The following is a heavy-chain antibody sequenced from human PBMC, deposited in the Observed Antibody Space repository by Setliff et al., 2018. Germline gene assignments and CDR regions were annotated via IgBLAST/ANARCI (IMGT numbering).Heavy chain of an antibody. J-gene: IGHJ4*02. V-gene: IGHV1-2*04. Sequence: ASVKVSCKASGYTFTGYYMHWVRQAPGQGLEWMGWINPNSGGTNYVQKFQGWVTMTRDTSISTAYMELSRLRSDDTAVYYCARDRDSSGYPYYFGYWGQGTLVTVSS. CDR1: GYTFTGYY. D-gene: IGHD3-22*01. CDR3: ARDRDSSGYPYYFGY. CDR2: INPNSGGT.